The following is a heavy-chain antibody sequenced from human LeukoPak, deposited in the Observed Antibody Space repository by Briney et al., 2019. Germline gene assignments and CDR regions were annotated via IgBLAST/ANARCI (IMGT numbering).Heavy chain of an antibody. J-gene: IGHJ3*02. CDR1: GSTFSRYD. CDR2: IDTAGDT. V-gene: IGHV3-13*01. CDR3: ARVLTTRSGGYDAFDI. Sequence: GGSLRLSCAASGSTFSRYDMHWVRQATGKGLEWVAAIDTAGDTYYPGSVKGRFTISRENAKNSLYLQMNSLRVGDTAVYYCARVLTTRSGGYDAFDIWGQGTMVTVSS. D-gene: IGHD6-25*01.